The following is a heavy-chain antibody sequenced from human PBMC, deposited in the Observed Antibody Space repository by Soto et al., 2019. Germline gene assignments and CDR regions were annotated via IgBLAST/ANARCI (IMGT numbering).Heavy chain of an antibody. CDR3: AKGKLAVAGTSSFFDC. V-gene: IGHV3-23*04. D-gene: IGHD6-19*01. CDR2: ISGSGGST. Sequence: EVQLVESGGGLVQPGGSLRLSCAASGFTFSSYAMSWVRQAPGKGLEWVSAISGSGGSTYYADSVKGRFTISRDNSKNTLYLQMNSLRAEDTAVYYCAKGKLAVAGTSSFFDCWGQGTLVTVSS. CDR1: GFTFSSYA. J-gene: IGHJ4*02.